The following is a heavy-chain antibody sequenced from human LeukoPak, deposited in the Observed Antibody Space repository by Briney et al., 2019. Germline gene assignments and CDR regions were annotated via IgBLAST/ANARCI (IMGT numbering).Heavy chain of an antibody. J-gene: IGHJ4*02. V-gene: IGHV1-18*01. D-gene: IGHD3-22*01. CDR2: ISAYNGNT. Sequence: ASVKVSCKASGYTFTSYGISWVRQAPGQGLEWMGWISAYNGNTNYAQKLQGRVTMTTDTSTSTAYMELRSLRSDDTAVYYCARVWYDSSGYYSAGYWGQGTLVTVSS. CDR1: GYTFTSYG. CDR3: ARVWYDSSGYYSAGY.